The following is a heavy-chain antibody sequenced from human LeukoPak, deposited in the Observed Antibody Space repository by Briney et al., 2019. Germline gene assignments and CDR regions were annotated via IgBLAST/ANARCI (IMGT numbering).Heavy chain of an antibody. CDR3: GIDSSGCSYVH. CDR2: FTPYNGNT. V-gene: IGHV1-18*01. Sequence: ASVKVSCKTSGYTFTDFGINWVRQAPGQGLEWMGRFTPYNGNTNYAQKFQGRVTMTTDTSTTTAYLEVTSLRSDDTAVYYCGIDSSGCSYVHWGQGTLVTVSS. CDR1: GYTFTDFG. J-gene: IGHJ4*02. D-gene: IGHD3-22*01.